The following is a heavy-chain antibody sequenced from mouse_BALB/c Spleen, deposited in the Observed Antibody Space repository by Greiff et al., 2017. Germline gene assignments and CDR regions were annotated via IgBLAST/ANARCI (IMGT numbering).Heavy chain of an antibody. D-gene: IGHD2-1*01. CDR1: GYTFTDYY. CDR2: VNPYNGGT. Sequence: VQLQQSGPELVKPGASVKMSCKASGYTFTDYYMDWVKQSHGESFEWIGRVNPYNGGTSYNQKFKGKATLTVDKSSSTAYMELNSLTSEDSAVYYCASLYYGNYDYAMDYWGQGTSVTVSS. J-gene: IGHJ4*01. V-gene: IGHV1-19*01. CDR3: ASLYYGNYDYAMDY.